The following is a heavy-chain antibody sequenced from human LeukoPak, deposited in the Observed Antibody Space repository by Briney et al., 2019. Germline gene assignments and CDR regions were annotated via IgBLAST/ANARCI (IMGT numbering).Heavy chain of an antibody. V-gene: IGHV1-69*04. Sequence: GASVKVSCKASGGTFISYAISWVRQAPGQGLEWMGRIIPILGITNYAQKFQGRVTITADTSTSTAYMELSSLRSEDTAVYYCAREPYYYDSNHFDYWGQGTLVTVSS. J-gene: IGHJ4*02. CDR2: IIPILGIT. D-gene: IGHD3-22*01. CDR1: GGTFISYA. CDR3: AREPYYYDSNHFDY.